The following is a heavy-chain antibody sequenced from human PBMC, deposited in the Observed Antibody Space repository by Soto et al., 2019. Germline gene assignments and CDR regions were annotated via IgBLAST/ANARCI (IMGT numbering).Heavy chain of an antibody. J-gene: IGHJ5*02. CDR3: ARTLMTTVTYNWFDP. CDR2: IYTSGST. CDR1: GGSISSYY. D-gene: IGHD4-17*01. Sequence: SETLSLTCTVSGGSISSYYWSWIRQPAGKGLEWIGRIYTSGSTNYNPSLKSRVTMSVDTSKNQFSLKLSSVTAADTAVCYCARTLMTTVTYNWFDPWGQGTLVTVSS. V-gene: IGHV4-4*07.